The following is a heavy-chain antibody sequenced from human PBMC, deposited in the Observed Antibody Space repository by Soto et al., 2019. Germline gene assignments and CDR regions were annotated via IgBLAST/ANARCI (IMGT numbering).Heavy chain of an antibody. Sequence: PSETLSLTCTVSGGSISSGGYYWSWIRQHPGKGLEWIGYIYYSGCTYYNPSLKSRVTISVDTSKNQFSLKLSSVTAADTAVYYCARDVILDPIAARPGGGDAFDIWGQGTMVTVSS. V-gene: IGHV4-31*03. J-gene: IGHJ3*02. D-gene: IGHD6-6*01. CDR3: ARDVILDPIAARPGGGDAFDI. CDR1: GGSISSGGYY. CDR2: IYYSGCT.